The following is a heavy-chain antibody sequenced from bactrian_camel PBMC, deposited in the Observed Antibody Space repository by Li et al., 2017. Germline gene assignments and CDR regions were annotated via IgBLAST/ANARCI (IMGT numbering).Heavy chain of an antibody. D-gene: IGHD3*01. Sequence: SGGGTVQTGGSLRLSCVVSGHTATTRRCMAWFRQAPGKEREGVATSVSGGVTNYTDSVKGRFTISRDDAKDTLYLQMNNLKPEDSAMYYCAASLGIHSAPYCYLHPNFGYWGQGTQVTVS. CDR1: GHTATTRRC. CDR3: AASLGIHSAPYCYLHPNFGY. CDR2: SVSGGVT. V-gene: IGHV3S53*01. J-gene: IGHJ4*01.